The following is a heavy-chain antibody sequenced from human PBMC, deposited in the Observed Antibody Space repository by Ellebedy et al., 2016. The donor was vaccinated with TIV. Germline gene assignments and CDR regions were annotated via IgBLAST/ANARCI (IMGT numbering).Heavy chain of an antibody. CDR2: IYYSGST. D-gene: IGHD1-26*01. Sequence: SETLSLXXSVTGDSVSSGSYYWSWIRQPPGQGLVWIGYIYYSGSTYYNPSLKSRVTISVGTSKNQFSLKLNSVTAADTAVYYCAGGRHLPREGYFFDYWGQGTLVTVSS. CDR3: AGGRHLPREGYFFDY. V-gene: IGHV4-61*01. CDR1: GDSVSSGSYY. J-gene: IGHJ4*02.